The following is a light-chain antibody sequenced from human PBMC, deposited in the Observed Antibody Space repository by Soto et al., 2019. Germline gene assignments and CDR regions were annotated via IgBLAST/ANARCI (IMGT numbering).Light chain of an antibody. V-gene: IGKV3-15*01. CDR2: GAS. Sequence: EIVMTQSPATLSVSPGERATLSCRASQSVSSNLAWYQQKPGQAPRLLIYGASSRAPGIPARFSGSGSGTEFTLTISSLQSEDIAVYYCQQYENWPQITFGGGTKVDIK. CDR3: QQYENWPQIT. CDR1: QSVSSN. J-gene: IGKJ4*01.